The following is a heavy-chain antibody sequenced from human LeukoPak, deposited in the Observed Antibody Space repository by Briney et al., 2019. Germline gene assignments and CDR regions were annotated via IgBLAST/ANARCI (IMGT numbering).Heavy chain of an antibody. CDR2: ISAYNGNT. Sequence: ASVKVSCKAAGYTLTSYGVSWVRQARGQGLECMGWISAYNGNTNYAQKLQGRVTMPTDTPTSTAYMELRSLRSDDTTVYYCARDAPYSSSWYNYYYGMDVWGQGTTVTVSS. CDR3: ARDAPYSSSWYNYYYGMDV. D-gene: IGHD6-13*01. V-gene: IGHV1-18*01. CDR1: GYTLTSYG. J-gene: IGHJ6*02.